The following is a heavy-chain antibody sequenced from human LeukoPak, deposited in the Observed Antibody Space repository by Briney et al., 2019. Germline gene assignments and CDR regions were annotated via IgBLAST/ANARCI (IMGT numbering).Heavy chain of an antibody. J-gene: IGHJ4*02. Sequence: ASVKVSCTASGYTFTDYFIHWVRQAPGQGLEWMGIISPNGGTTNYAQKFQDRVTMTRDTSTSTVYMELSSLRSEDTAVYYCARGYCIIVVCRTFAMGGRAPLVPVP. D-gene: IGHD2-8*01. V-gene: IGHV1-46*01. CDR2: ISPNGGTT. CDR1: GYTFTDYF. CDR3: ARGYCIIVVCRTFAM.